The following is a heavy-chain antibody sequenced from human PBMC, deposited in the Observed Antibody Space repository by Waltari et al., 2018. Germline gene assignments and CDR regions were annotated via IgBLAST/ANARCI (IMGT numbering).Heavy chain of an antibody. V-gene: IGHV3-7*01. CDR3: ARDIMQWLPPEGFGY. CDR2: IKQDGREK. J-gene: IGHJ4*02. CDR1: GFTFSSYW. Sequence: EVQLVESGGGLVQPGGSLRLSCAASGFTFSSYWMSWVRQAPGKGREWVANIKQDGREKYDVESVKGRFTISRDNGKNSLYLQMNSLRAEDTAVYYCARDIMQWLPPEGFGYWGQGTLVTVSS. D-gene: IGHD6-19*01.